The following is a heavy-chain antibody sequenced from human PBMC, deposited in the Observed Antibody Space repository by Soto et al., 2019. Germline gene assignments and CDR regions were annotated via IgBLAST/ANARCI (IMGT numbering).Heavy chain of an antibody. D-gene: IGHD3-16*01. CDR3: APCWGGGGAFDI. CDR2: ISSSGSTT. Sequence: EAQLVESGGGLVLPGGSLRLSCAASRFTFSNYEMNWVRQAPGKGLEWVSYISSSGSTTFYAESLKGRFTISRDNGKNSLYLKMNRLRAEDTAVYYCAPCWGGGGAFDIWGQGTMVTVSS. CDR1: RFTFSNYE. V-gene: IGHV3-48*03. J-gene: IGHJ3*02.